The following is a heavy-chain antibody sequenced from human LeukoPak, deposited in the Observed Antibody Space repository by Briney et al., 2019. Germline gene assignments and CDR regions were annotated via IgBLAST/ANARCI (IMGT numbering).Heavy chain of an antibody. CDR1: GGSFSGYY. J-gene: IGHJ6*03. Sequence: SETLSLTCAVYGGSFSGYYWSWIRQPPGKGLEWIGVINHSGSTNYNPSLKSRVTISVDTSKNQFSLKLSSVTAADTAVYYCARTKWGYCSSTSCYVGNYYYYYMDVGGKGTTVTVSS. V-gene: IGHV4-34*01. CDR3: ARTKWGYCSSTSCYVGNYYYYYMDV. D-gene: IGHD2-2*01. CDR2: INHSGST.